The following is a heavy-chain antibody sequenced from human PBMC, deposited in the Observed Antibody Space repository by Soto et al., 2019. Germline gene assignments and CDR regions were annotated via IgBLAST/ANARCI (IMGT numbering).Heavy chain of an antibody. CDR2: LDGSGFIT. D-gene: IGHD3-9*01. CDR1: GFTFNTFA. CDR3: TTQAEGRLAPFDY. Sequence: PGGSLRLSCAASGFTFNTFAMTWVRQAPGRGLEWVSTLDGSGFITYYADFVKGRFAISRDTSTNTLFLQMSSLKAEDTAVYYCTTQAEGRLAPFDYWGPGTLVTVSS. J-gene: IGHJ4*02. V-gene: IGHV3-23*01.